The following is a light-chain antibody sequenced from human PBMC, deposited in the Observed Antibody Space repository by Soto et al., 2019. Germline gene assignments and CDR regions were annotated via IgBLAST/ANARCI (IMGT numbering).Light chain of an antibody. V-gene: IGKV3-15*01. CDR3: QQYNNWPPWT. CDR1: QSVSYK. CDR2: GAS. J-gene: IGKJ1*01. Sequence: EVVLTQSPATLSVSPGERATLSCRASQSVSYKLAWFQQKPGQPPRLLIYGASARATGVPATFSGSGSGTEFTLTISSLQSEDFAVYYCQQYNNWPPWTFGQGTKVDIK.